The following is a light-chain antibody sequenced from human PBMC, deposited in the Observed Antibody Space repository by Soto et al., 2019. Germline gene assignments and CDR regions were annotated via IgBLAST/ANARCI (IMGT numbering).Light chain of an antibody. J-gene: IGKJ1*01. CDR1: QSVSSNH. CDR3: QQYGGSPWT. V-gene: IGKV3-20*01. CDR2: GGS. Sequence: DIVLTQSPGTLSLSPGERATLYCRASQSVSSNHLAWYQQKPGQAPRLLIYGGSSRATGIPVRFSGSGSGTDFTLTISRLEPEDFAVFYCQQYGGSPWTFGQGTKVDIK.